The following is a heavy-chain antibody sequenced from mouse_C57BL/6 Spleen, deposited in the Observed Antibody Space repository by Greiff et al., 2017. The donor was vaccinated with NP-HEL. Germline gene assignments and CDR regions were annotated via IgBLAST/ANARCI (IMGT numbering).Heavy chain of an antibody. V-gene: IGHV1-26*01. Sequence: VQLQQSGPELVKPGASVKISCKASGYTFTDYYMNWVKQSHGKSLEWIGDINPNNGGTSYNQKFKGKATLTVDKSSSIAYMELRSLTSEDSAVYYCARSGYYAMDYWGQGTSVTVSS. CDR2: INPNNGGT. CDR1: GYTFTDYY. CDR3: ARSGYYAMDY. D-gene: IGHD4-1*01. J-gene: IGHJ4*01.